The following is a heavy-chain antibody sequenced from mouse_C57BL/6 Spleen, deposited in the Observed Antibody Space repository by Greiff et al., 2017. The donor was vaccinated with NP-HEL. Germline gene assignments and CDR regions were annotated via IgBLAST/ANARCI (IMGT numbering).Heavy chain of an antibody. V-gene: IGHV1-5*01. Sequence: EVQLQQSGTVLARPGASVKMSCKTSGYTFTSYWMHWVKQRPGQGLEWIGAIYPGNSDTSYNQKFKGKAKLTAVTSASTAYMELSSLTNEDSAVYYCTSSITTVVAEYFDVWGTGTTVTVSS. CDR1: GYTFTSYW. CDR2: IYPGNSDT. D-gene: IGHD1-1*01. J-gene: IGHJ1*03. CDR3: TSSITTVVAEYFDV.